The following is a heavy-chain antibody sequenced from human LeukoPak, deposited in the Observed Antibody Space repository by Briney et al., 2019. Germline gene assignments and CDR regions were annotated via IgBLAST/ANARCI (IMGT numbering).Heavy chain of an antibody. V-gene: IGHV1-8*01. CDR2: MNPNSGNT. D-gene: IGHD3-22*01. Sequence: ASVKVSCKASGYTFTSYDINWVRQATGQGLEWMGWMNPNSGNTGYAQKFQGGVTMTRNTSISTAYMELSSLRSEDTAVYYCARGGDTRYYYDSSGPPSDWGQRTLVTVSS. CDR3: ARGGDTRYYYDSSGPPSD. CDR1: GYTFTSYD. J-gene: IGHJ4*02.